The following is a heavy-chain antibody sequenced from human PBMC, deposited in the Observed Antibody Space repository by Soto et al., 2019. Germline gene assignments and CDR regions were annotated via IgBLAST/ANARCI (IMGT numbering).Heavy chain of an antibody. D-gene: IGHD6-6*01. CDR3: AAAVSSSSDHHYYYYGMDV. J-gene: IGHJ6*02. CDR2: IVVGSGNT. Sequence: SVKVSCKASGFTFTSSAVQWVRQARGQRLEWIGWIVVGSGNTNYAQKFQERVTITRDMSTSTAYMELSSLRSEDTAVYYCAAAVSSSSDHHYYYYGMDVWGQGTTVSVSS. CDR1: GFTFTSSA. V-gene: IGHV1-58*01.